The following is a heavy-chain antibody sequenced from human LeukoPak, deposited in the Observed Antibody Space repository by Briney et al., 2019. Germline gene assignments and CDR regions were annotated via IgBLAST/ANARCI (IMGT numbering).Heavy chain of an antibody. CDR2: IYTSGST. V-gene: IGHV4-4*07. J-gene: IGHJ6*03. CDR1: GGSISSYY. D-gene: IGHD3-3*01. CDR3: ARGLSDDFWTYYYYYYMDV. Sequence: SETLSLTCTVSGGSISSYYWSWIRQPAGKGLEWIGRIYTSGSTNYNPSLKGRVTMSVDTSKNQFSLKLSSVTAADTAVYYCARGLSDDFWTYYYYYYMDVWGKGTTVTVSS.